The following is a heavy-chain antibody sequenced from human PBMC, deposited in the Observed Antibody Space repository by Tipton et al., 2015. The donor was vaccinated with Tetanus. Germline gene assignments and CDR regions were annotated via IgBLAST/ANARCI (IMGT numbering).Heavy chain of an antibody. CDR2: IYYTGNT. D-gene: IGHD6-6*01. J-gene: IGHJ4*02. Sequence: TLSLTCTVSGGSISSGGYYWSWIRQYPGKGLEWIGYIYYTGNTYYNPSLKSRVTLSVDMSKNQFSLNLRSLTAADTAVYYCARRSVSARFDDWGQGTQVTVSS. CDR1: GGSISSGGYY. V-gene: IGHV4-31*03. CDR3: ARRSVSARFDD.